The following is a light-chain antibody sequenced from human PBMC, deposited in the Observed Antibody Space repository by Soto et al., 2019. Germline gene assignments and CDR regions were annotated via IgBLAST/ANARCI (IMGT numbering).Light chain of an antibody. J-gene: IGKJ2*01. Sequence: DIQMTQSPSSLSASVGDRVTITCRASQVISNYLAWYQQKPGKVPKLLIYAASTLQSGVPSRFSGSGSGTDFTLTISSLQPEDVATYYCQKDNSAPYTFGQGTKLEI. V-gene: IGKV1-27*01. CDR2: AAS. CDR1: QVISNY. CDR3: QKDNSAPYT.